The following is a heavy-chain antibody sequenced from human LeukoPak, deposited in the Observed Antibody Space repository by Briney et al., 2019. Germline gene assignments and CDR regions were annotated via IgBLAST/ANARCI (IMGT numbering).Heavy chain of an antibody. Sequence: SETLSLTCTVSAGSISSSSYYWDWIRQPPGKGLEWIGTISYSGGTYYNPFLKSRVTISVDTSKKQFSLRLSSVSDADTAVYHCARRHSPISMVRGAIGGVDYWGQGILVTVSS. D-gene: IGHD3-10*01. CDR3: ARRHSPISMVRGAIGGVDY. CDR2: ISYSGGT. J-gene: IGHJ4*02. CDR1: AGSISSSSYY. V-gene: IGHV4-39*01.